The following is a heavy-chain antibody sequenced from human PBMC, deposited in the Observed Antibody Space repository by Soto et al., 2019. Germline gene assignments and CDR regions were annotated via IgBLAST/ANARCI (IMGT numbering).Heavy chain of an antibody. CDR3: TRILWSSRRDALDI. CDR1: GFTFRNYA. Sequence: GGSLRLSCIASGFTFRNYAMAWVRQAPGEDLEWVSAVGTSGTPTLYAGSVKSRFSISRDDSRNTVSLQMNSLGVEDTATYYCTRILWSSRRDALDIWGQGTTVTSP. CDR2: VGTSGTPT. D-gene: IGHD2-21*01. J-gene: IGHJ6*02. V-gene: IGHV3-23*01.